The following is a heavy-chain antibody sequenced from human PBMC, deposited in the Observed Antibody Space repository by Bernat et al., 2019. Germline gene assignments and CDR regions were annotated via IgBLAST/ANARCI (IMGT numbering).Heavy chain of an antibody. D-gene: IGHD6-19*01. CDR2: IKSNTYGGTT. CDR1: GFTFGDYA. V-gene: IGHV3-49*03. Sequence: EVQLVQSGGGLVQPGRSLRLSCTPSGFTFGDYAMSWFRQAPGKGLEWVGFIKSNTYGGTTDYAASVRGRFTISRDDSKSIAYLQMNSPRSEDTAVYYCARGLGTLRIAVFDYWGQGTLVTVSS. J-gene: IGHJ4*02. CDR3: ARGLGTLRIAVFDY.